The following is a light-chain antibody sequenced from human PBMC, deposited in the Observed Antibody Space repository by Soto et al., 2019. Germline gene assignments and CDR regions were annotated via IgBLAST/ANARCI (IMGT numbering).Light chain of an antibody. CDR2: EVS. J-gene: IGLJ2*01. Sequence: QSAPTQPPSASGSPGQSVTISCTGTSSDVGGYNSVSWYQQHPGKAPRLMIYEVSKRPSGVPDRFSGSKSGSTASLTVSGLQAEDEADYYCSSYAGRLVFGGGTKLTVL. V-gene: IGLV2-8*01. CDR1: SSDVGGYNS. CDR3: SSYAGRLV.